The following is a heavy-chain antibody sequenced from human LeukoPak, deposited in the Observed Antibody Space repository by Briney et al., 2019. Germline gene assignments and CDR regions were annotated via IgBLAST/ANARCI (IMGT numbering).Heavy chain of an antibody. CDR3: ARSVPVAPFDH. CDR2: INTASDFI. V-gene: IGHV3-21*01. CDR1: GVTFTSDS. D-gene: IGHD2-2*01. Sequence: GCLTLSCTAAGVTFTSDSMNWLRKTTGKRLEWVSSINTASDFIYYADSVRGRFTISRDNAKNSLYLQMNSLRAEDTAVYYCARSVPVAPFDHWGQGTLVTVS. J-gene: IGHJ4*02.